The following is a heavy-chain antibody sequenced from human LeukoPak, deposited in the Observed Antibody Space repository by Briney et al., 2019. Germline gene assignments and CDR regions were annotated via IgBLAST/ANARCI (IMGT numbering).Heavy chain of an antibody. D-gene: IGHD5-24*01. Sequence: ASVKVSCKASGYTFTGYYMHWVRLAPGQGLEWIGRINPNSGGTNFAQKFQGRVTMTRDTSISTAYMELSRLRSDDTAVYYCARPDGSDAFDIWGQGTMVTVSS. V-gene: IGHV1-2*06. J-gene: IGHJ3*02. CDR1: GYTFTGYY. CDR3: ARPDGSDAFDI. CDR2: INPNSGGT.